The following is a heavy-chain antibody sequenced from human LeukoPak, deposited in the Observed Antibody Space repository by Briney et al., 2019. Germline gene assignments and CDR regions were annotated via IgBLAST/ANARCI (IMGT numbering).Heavy chain of an antibody. V-gene: IGHV3-21*01. CDR2: ISSSSSYI. Sequence: GGSLRLSCAASGFTFSSCSMNWVRQAPGKGLEWVSSISSSSSYIYYADSVKGRFTISRDNAKNSLYLQMNSLRAEDTAVYYCARAYGGSSGFGAGTIDYWGQGTLVTVSS. D-gene: IGHD6-13*01. CDR3: ARAYGGSSGFGAGTIDY. CDR1: GFTFSSCS. J-gene: IGHJ4*02.